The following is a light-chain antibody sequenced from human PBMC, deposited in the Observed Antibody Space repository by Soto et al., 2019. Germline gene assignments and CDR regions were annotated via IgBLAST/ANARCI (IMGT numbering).Light chain of an antibody. V-gene: IGLV4-69*01. CDR2: LNSDGSH. Sequence: QLVLTQSPSASASLGASVKLTCTLSSGHSSYAIAWHQQQPEKGPRYLMKLNSDGSHSKGDGIPDRFSGSSSGAERYLTISSLQSEDEADSYCQTWGTGILFGVGTKLTVL. CDR1: SGHSSYA. CDR3: QTWGTGIL. J-gene: IGLJ2*01.